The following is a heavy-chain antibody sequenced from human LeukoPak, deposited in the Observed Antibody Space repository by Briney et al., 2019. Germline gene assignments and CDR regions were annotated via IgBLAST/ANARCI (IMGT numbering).Heavy chain of an antibody. Sequence: PSETLSLTRTASGGSISSSSYYWGWIRQPPGKGLEWIGSIYYSGSTNYNPSLKSRVTISVDTSKNQFSLKLSSVTAADTAVYYCARESPITMIEPWGQGTLVTVSS. CDR2: IYYSGST. J-gene: IGHJ5*02. CDR3: ARESPITMIEP. CDR1: GGSISSSSYY. D-gene: IGHD3-22*01. V-gene: IGHV4-39*07.